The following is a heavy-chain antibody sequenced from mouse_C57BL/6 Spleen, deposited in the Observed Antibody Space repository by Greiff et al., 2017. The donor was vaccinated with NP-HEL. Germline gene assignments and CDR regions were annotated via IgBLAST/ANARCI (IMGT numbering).Heavy chain of an antibody. Sequence: EVMLVESEGGLVQPGSSMKLSCTASGFTFSDYYMAWVRQVPEKGLEWVANINYDGSSTYYLDSLKSRFIISRDNAKNILYLQMSSLKSEDTATYYCARDRGTTVVSYYYAMDYWGQGTSVTVSS. CDR3: ARDRGTTVVSYYYAMDY. J-gene: IGHJ4*01. D-gene: IGHD1-1*01. V-gene: IGHV5-16*01. CDR1: GFTFSDYY. CDR2: INYDGSST.